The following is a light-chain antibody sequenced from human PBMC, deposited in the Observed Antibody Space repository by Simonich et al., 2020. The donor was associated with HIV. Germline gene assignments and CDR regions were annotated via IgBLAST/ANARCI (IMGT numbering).Light chain of an antibody. CDR3: QQYGSSPGT. CDR1: QSVSSSY. Sequence: EIVLTQSPGTLSLSPGARATLSCRASQSVSSSYLAWYQQKPGLAPMLLIYDASSRATGIPDRFSGSGSGTDFTLTISRLEPEDFAVYYCQQYGSSPGTFGQGTKLEIK. CDR2: DAS. V-gene: IGKV3D-20*01. J-gene: IGKJ2*01.